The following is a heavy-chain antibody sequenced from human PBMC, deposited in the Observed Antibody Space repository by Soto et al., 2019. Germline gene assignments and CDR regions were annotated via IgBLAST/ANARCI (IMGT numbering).Heavy chain of an antibody. CDR2: FDPEDGET. V-gene: IGHV1-24*01. Sequence: ASVKVSCKVSGYTLAELFMHWVRQAPGKRLEWVGGFDPEDGETIYAQKFQGRVTMTEDTSTDTAYMELSSLRSEDTAVYYCATVKIHRGLNSSGSYYRPADTFDYWGQGTLVTVSS. D-gene: IGHD3-10*01. CDR1: GYTLAELF. CDR3: ATVKIHRGLNSSGSYYRPADTFDY. J-gene: IGHJ4*02.